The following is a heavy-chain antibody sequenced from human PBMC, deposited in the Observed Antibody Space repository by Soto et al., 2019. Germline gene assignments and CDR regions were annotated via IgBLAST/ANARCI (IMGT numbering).Heavy chain of an antibody. J-gene: IGHJ5*02. CDR2: ITPIYPTT. V-gene: IGHV1-69*05. D-gene: IGHD5-18*01. CDR1: VGTFYTYP. CDR3: ARIPRYSFPASDVLDS. Sequence: SVTVSVRSSVGTFYTYPFSRVRQAPEQGVDWLGSITPIYPTTSYAEKVQGRPTVTTDGSKNTAYMALNGLRSQDSAVYYWARIPRYSFPASDVLDSWGQGTRVTVSS.